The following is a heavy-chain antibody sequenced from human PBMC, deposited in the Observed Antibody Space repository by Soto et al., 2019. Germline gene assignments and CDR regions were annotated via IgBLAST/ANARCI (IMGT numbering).Heavy chain of an antibody. Sequence: SETLSLTCTVSGGSISSYYLSWIRQPPGKGLEWIGYIYYSGSTNYNPSLKSRVTISVDTSKNQFSLKLSSVTAADTAVYYCASTQEMATQGLDYWGQGTLVTVSS. CDR2: IYYSGST. CDR3: ASTQEMATQGLDY. J-gene: IGHJ4*02. D-gene: IGHD5-12*01. CDR1: GGSISSYY. V-gene: IGHV4-59*08.